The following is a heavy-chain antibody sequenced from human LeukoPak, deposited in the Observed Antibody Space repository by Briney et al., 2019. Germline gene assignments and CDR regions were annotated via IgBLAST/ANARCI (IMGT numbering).Heavy chain of an antibody. CDR1: GFTFSSYS. CDR2: ISSSSTYI. V-gene: IGHV3-21*01. J-gene: IGHJ4*02. Sequence: GGSLRLSCTASGFTFSSYSMNWVRQAPGRGLEWVSSISSSSTYIYYADSVKGRFTISRDNAKNSLYLQMNSLRAEDTAVYYCARERQNKDFWSGGDYWGQGTLVTVSS. CDR3: ARERQNKDFWSGGDY. D-gene: IGHD3-3*01.